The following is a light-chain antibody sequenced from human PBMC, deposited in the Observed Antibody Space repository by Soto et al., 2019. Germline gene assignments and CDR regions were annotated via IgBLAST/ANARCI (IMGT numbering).Light chain of an antibody. Sequence: DIVLTQSPATLSLSPGERATLSCRASQSVSSYLAWYQQKPGQAPRLLNYDASNRATGVPARFSGSGSGTDFTLTISGLEPEDFSVYYCQRRSNWPLTCGGGTKMEIK. CDR2: DAS. V-gene: IGKV3-11*01. CDR1: QSVSSY. CDR3: QRRSNWPLT. J-gene: IGKJ4*01.